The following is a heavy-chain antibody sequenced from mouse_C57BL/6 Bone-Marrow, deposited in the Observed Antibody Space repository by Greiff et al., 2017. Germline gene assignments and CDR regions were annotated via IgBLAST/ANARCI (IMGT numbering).Heavy chain of an antibody. CDR1: GYSFTSYY. CDR2: IYPGSGNT. Sequence: QVQLKQSGPELVKPGASVKISCKASGYSFTSYYIHWVKQRPGQGLEWIGWIYPGSGNTKYNEKFKGKATLTADTSSSTAYMQLSSLPSEDSAVYYCAREGIYYETLYAMDYWGQGTSVTVSS. CDR3: AREGIYYETLYAMDY. V-gene: IGHV1-66*01. D-gene: IGHD2-4*01. J-gene: IGHJ4*01.